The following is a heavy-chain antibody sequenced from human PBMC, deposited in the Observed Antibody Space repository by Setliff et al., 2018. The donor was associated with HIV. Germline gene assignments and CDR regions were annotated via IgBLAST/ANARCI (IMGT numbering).Heavy chain of an antibody. CDR1: GDSLSSGDSY. D-gene: IGHD1-26*01. Sequence: PSETLSLTCSVSGDSLSSGDSYWAWIRQPPGKGLEWIGSIYYTGSTFSNPSLKSRVTISGDTTRSQFSLKLDSVTAADTALYYCARRSLNSTPDAFGIWGQGTMFTVSS. CDR2: IYYTGST. V-gene: IGHV4-39*01. CDR3: ARRSLNSTPDAFGI. J-gene: IGHJ3*02.